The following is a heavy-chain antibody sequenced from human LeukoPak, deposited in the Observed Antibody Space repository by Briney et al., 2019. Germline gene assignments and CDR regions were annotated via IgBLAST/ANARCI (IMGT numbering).Heavy chain of an antibody. CDR2: IYHTGST. CDR3: ARGFIAAADDAFDI. V-gene: IGHV4-59*01. D-gene: IGHD6-13*01. CDR1: GGSISSYY. J-gene: IGHJ3*02. Sequence: PSETLSLTCTVSGGSISSYYWSWIRQPPGKGLEWIGYIYHTGSTNYNPSLRSRATISVDTSKNQFSLKLTSVTAADTAFYYCARGFIAAADDAFDIWGQGTMVTVSS.